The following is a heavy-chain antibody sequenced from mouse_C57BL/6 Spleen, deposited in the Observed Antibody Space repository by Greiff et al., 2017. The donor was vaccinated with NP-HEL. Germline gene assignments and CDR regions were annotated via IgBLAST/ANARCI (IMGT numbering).Heavy chain of an antibody. D-gene: IGHD1-1*01. CDR1: GYTFTSYW. V-gene: IGHV1-50*01. CDR2: IDPSDSYT. CDR3: ARAIDLRYFDY. J-gene: IGHJ2*01. Sequence: VQLQQPGAELVKPGASVKLSCKASGYTFTSYWMQWVKQRPGQGLEWIGEIDPSDSYTNYNQKFKGKATLTVDTSSSTAYMQLSSLTSEDSAVYYCARAIDLRYFDYWGQGTTLTVSS.